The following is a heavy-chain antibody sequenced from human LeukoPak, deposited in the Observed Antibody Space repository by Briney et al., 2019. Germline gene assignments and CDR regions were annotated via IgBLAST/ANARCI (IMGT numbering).Heavy chain of an antibody. CDR3: AKGPYFDWSHYYFDY. Sequence: SGGSLRLSCAASGFTFDDYAMHWVRQAPGKGLEWVSGISWNSGSIGYADSVKGRFTISRDNAENSLYLQMNSLRAEDTALYYCAKGPYFDWSHYYFDYWGQGTLVTVSS. V-gene: IGHV3-9*01. CDR2: ISWNSGSI. CDR1: GFTFDDYA. J-gene: IGHJ4*02. D-gene: IGHD3-9*01.